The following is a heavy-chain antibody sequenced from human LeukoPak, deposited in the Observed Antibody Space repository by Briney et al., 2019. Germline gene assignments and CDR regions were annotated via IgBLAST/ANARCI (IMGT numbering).Heavy chain of an antibody. CDR3: ARDATTVTTPRSWFDP. Sequence: GGSLRLSCAASGFTFSSYSMNWVRQAPGKGLEWVSSISSSSSYIYYADSVKGRFTISRDNAKNSLYLQMNSLRAEDTAVYYCARDATTVTTPRSWFDPWGQGTLVTVSS. J-gene: IGHJ5*02. CDR2: ISSSSSYI. V-gene: IGHV3-21*01. CDR1: GFTFSSYS. D-gene: IGHD4-17*01.